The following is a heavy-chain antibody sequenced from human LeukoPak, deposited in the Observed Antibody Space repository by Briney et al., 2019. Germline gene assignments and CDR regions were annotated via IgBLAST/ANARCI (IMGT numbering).Heavy chain of an antibody. D-gene: IGHD3-22*01. CDR1: GFTVSSNY. CDR2: TYTGGTK. V-gene: IGHV3-66*01. J-gene: IGHJ4*02. CDR3: ATMADDGNGFFPFYFDY. Sequence: PGGSLRLSCAASGFTVSSNYMSWVRQAPGKGLEWVSVTYTGGTKYYADSVKGRFTISRDNSKNTLDLQMNSLRAEDTAVYYCATMADDGNGFFPFYFDYWGQGSLVAVSS.